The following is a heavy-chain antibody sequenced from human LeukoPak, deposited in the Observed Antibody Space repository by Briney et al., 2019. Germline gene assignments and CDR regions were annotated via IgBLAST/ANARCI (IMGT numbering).Heavy chain of an antibody. CDR1: GGSISSYY. J-gene: IGHJ3*02. D-gene: IGHD6-19*01. CDR3: ARFSGWGLGGPALDI. V-gene: IGHV4-59*01. CDR2: IYYSGST. Sequence: SETLSLTCTVSGGSISSYYWSWIRQPPGKGLEWIGYIYYSGSTNYNPSLKSRVTISVDTSKNQFSLKLSSVTAADTAVYYCARFSGWGLGGPALDIWGQGTMVTVSS.